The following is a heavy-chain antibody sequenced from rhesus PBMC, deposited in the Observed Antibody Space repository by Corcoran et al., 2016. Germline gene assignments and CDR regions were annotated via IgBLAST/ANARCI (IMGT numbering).Heavy chain of an antibody. D-gene: IGHD2-15*01. CDR2: IDWNNVK. Sequence: QVTLKESGPAVVKPTQTLTLTCTISGFSLRSPNMQVHWIRQSPGKAMEWLALIDWNNVKESSTSLKTRLTILQDTAKNQVVLIMTHMDPIDTATYYCARSLTLDYWGQGVLVTVSS. V-gene: IGHV2S2*01. CDR1: GFSLRSPNMQ. CDR3: ARSLTLDY. J-gene: IGHJ4*01.